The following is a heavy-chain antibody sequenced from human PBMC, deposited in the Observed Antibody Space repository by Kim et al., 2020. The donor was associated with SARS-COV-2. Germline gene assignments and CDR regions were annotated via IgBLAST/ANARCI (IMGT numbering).Heavy chain of an antibody. V-gene: IGHV3-30*03. CDR2: EGSNT. Sequence: EGSNTFYADTVKGRFTLSRGNFKNTLYLQVNSVRAEDAAVYYCARVNFDYWGQGTLVTVSS. J-gene: IGHJ4*02. CDR3: ARVNFDY.